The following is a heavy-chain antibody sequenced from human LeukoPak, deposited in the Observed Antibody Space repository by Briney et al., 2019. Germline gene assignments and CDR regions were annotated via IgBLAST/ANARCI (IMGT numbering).Heavy chain of an antibody. Sequence: GGSLRLSCAASGFTFSSYGMNWVRQAPGKGLEWVSSISTSSSYIYYADSVKGRFTISRDNAKKSLYLQMNSLRAEDTAVYYCARAYSETYGLGYYYMDVWGKGTTVTISS. V-gene: IGHV3-21*01. D-gene: IGHD1-26*01. CDR2: ISTSSSYI. CDR1: GFTFSSYG. CDR3: ARAYSETYGLGYYYMDV. J-gene: IGHJ6*03.